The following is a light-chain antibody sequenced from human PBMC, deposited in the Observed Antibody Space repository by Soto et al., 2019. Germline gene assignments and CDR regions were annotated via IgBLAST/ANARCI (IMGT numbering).Light chain of an antibody. CDR2: GAS. CDR3: HQYNSWPPGT. CDR1: HTVRNN. Sequence: PVERATLSCRASHTVRNNYLAWYQQKPGQAPRLLIYGASSRATGIPARFSGSGSGTEFTLTISSLQSEDFALYYCHQYNSWPPGTFGQGTKVDI. V-gene: IGKV3-15*01. J-gene: IGKJ2*01.